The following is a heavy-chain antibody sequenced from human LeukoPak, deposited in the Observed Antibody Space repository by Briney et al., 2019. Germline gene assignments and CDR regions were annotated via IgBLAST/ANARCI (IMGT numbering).Heavy chain of an antibody. CDR2: ISYDGSNK. D-gene: IGHD3-22*01. V-gene: IGHV3-30-3*01. CDR3: ARDSEGMYYDSSGYYGY. Sequence: GSLRLSCAASGFTFSSYAMHWVRQAPGKGLEWVAVISYDGSNKYYADSVKGRFTISRDNSKNTLYLQMNSLRAEDTAVYYCARDSEGMYYDSSGYYGYWGQGTLVTVSS. J-gene: IGHJ4*02. CDR1: GFTFSSYA.